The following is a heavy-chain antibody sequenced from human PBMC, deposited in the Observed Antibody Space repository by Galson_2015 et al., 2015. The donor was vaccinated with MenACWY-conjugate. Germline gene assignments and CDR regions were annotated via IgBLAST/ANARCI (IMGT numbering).Heavy chain of an antibody. CDR3: ARGVYDSSGYSFP. J-gene: IGHJ1*01. CDR2: ISSSGNTI. CDR1: GFTFSSYD. Sequence: SLRLSCAASGFTFSSYDMNWVRQAPGKGLEWVSYISSSGNTIYYADSVKGRFTISRDNAKNSLYLQMNSLRAEDTAVYYCARGVYDSSGYSFPWGQGTLLTVSS. V-gene: IGHV3-48*03. D-gene: IGHD3-22*01.